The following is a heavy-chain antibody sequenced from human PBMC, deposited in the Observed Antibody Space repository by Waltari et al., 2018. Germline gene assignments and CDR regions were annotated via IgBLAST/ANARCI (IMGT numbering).Heavy chain of an antibody. CDR1: RESLNGYF. Sequence: QVQLQQWGAGLLKPSETLSLTCAVSRESLNGYFWAWIRQSPERGLEWIGEINPSGGANSNPSLKSRVAISLDTSKNQFSLTLTSVTAADTARYYCAGEIYSGTWYRNWGQGTLIIVSS. V-gene: IGHV4-34*01. CDR2: INPSGGA. J-gene: IGHJ4*02. CDR3: AGEIYSGTWYRN. D-gene: IGHD6-13*01.